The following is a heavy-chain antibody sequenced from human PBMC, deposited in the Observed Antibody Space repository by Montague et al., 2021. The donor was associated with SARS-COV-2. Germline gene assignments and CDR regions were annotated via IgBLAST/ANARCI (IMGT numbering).Heavy chain of an antibody. Sequence: SETLSLTCTVSGGSISSYFWSWIRQPPGKGLEWIGYIYYSGSTNYNPSLKSRVTISVDTSKNQFSLKLSSVTAADTAVYYCAREGLWLRRIDYWGQGTLVTVSS. CDR2: IYYSGST. J-gene: IGHJ4*02. D-gene: IGHD5-18*01. V-gene: IGHV4-59*08. CDR1: GGSISSYF. CDR3: AREGLWLRRIDY.